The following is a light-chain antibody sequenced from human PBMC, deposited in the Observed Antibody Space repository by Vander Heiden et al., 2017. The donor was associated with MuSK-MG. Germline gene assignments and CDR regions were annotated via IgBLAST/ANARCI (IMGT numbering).Light chain of an antibody. CDR3: QQFGSSPRYT. CDR1: RSVDSSY. CDR2: GAS. Sequence: EIVLTQSPGTLSLSPGERATLSCRASRSVDSSYLVWYQQKPGQAPRVLIYGASTRATGIPDRFSGGGSGTDFTLTINRLDPEDFAVYYCQQFGSSPRYTFGQGTKLEIK. V-gene: IGKV3-20*01. J-gene: IGKJ2*01.